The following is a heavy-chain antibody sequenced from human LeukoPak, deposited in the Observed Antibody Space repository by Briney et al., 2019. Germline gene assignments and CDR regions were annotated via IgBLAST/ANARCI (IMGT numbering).Heavy chain of an antibody. CDR3: ARPEFGELLAPGLYY. CDR2: IYYSGST. Sequence: SETLSLTCTVYGGSISSSSYYWGWIRQPPGKGLEWIGSIYYSGSTYYNPSLKSRVTISVDTSKNQFSLKLSSVTAADTAVYYCARPEFGELLAPGLYYWGQGTLVTVSS. D-gene: IGHD3-10*01. J-gene: IGHJ4*02. V-gene: IGHV4-39*01. CDR1: GGSISSSSYY.